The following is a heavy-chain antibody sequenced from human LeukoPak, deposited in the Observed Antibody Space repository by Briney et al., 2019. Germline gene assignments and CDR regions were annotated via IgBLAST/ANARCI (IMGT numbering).Heavy chain of an antibody. J-gene: IGHJ6*04. V-gene: IGHV3-48*03. CDR2: ISSSGSTI. CDR3: ARLWFGELLLYGMDV. CDR1: GFTSSSYE. D-gene: IGHD3-10*01. Sequence: GGSLRLSCAASGFTSSSYEMNWVRQAPGKGLEWVSYISSSGSTIYYADSVKGRFTISRDNAKNSLYLQMNSLRAEDTAVYYCARLWFGELLLYGMDVWGKGTTVTVSS.